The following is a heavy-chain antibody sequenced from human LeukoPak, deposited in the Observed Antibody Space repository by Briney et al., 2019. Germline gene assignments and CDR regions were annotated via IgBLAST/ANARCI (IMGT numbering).Heavy chain of an antibody. CDR2: IYSGGTT. CDR3: VRGFTGSYDY. CDR1: GFTVSTSY. V-gene: IGHV3-53*01. Sequence: GGSLRLSRTASGFTVSTSYLTWVRQAPGKGLEWVSGIYSGGTTYYADSVKGRFTISRDNSKNTVHLQMNSLRAEDTAVYYCVRGFTGSYDYWGRGTLVTVSS. D-gene: IGHD1-26*01. J-gene: IGHJ4*02.